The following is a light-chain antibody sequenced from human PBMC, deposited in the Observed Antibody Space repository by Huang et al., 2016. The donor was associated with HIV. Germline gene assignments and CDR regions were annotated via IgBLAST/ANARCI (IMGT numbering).Light chain of an antibody. V-gene: IGKV4-1*01. J-gene: IGKJ1*01. Sequence: DIIMTQSPDSLAVSMGERANLKCRSSQSVYSSSTSKDYLAWFQQKPGQPPKWLLFWASTREDGVPDRFTGSGSGTHFTLRIASLEAEDAAIYYCQQYYSSPQTVGQGTRVEVK. CDR1: QSVYSSSTSKDY. CDR3: QQYYSSPQT. CDR2: WAS.